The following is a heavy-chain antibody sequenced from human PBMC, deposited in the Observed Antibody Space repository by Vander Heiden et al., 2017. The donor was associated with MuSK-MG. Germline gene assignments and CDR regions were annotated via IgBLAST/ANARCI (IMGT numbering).Heavy chain of an antibody. D-gene: IGHD3-22*01. CDR1: GCTFTSYD. J-gene: IGHJ4*02. CDR2: MNPNSGNT. Sequence: QVQPMQAGAEVQQPRASVQVACKASGCTFTSYDINLVRQASGLGLEWMGWMNPNSGNTGYERNFQGRVTMNRITSISTAYMELSSLRSEDTAEYYGARAMYTMLVVVWGYWGQGTLVTVSS. V-gene: IGHV1-8*01. CDR3: ARAMYTMLVVVWGY.